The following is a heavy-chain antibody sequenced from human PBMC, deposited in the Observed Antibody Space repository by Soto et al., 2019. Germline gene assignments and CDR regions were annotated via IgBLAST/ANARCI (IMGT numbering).Heavy chain of an antibody. Sequence: SETLSLTCSFSGDSSSTSTYSWSWIRQPPGKALEWVGFIYHSGVTFYNPSLKSRVSISLDMSNSQCTLNLRSVTAADTAVYYCAGMPYTSGLRFDPWGPGTLVTVSS. J-gene: IGHJ5*02. D-gene: IGHD6-19*01. V-gene: IGHV4-30-2*01. CDR2: IYHSGVT. CDR1: GDSSSTSTYS. CDR3: AGMPYTSGLRFDP.